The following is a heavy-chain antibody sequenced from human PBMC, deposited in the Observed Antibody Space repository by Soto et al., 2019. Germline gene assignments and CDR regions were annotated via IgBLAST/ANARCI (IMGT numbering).Heavy chain of an antibody. V-gene: IGHV1-46*01. CDR1: GYTFTSYY. CDR3: ARGNQLWFGELLGASAFDI. CDR2: INPSGGST. D-gene: IGHD3-10*01. Sequence: ASVKVSCKASGYTFTSYYMHWVRQAPGQGLEWMGIINPSGGSTSYAQKFQGRVTMTRNTSISTAYMELSSLRSEDTAVYYCARGNQLWFGELLGASAFDIWGQGAMVTVSS. J-gene: IGHJ3*02.